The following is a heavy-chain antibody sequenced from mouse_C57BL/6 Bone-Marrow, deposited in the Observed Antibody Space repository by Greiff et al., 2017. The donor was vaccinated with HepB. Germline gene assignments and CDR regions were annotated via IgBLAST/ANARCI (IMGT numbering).Heavy chain of an antibody. D-gene: IGHD2-4*01. CDR1: GYTFTDYE. CDR3: TRAVIYYDYDGWCAY. CDR2: IDPETGGT. J-gene: IGHJ3*01. Sequence: QVQLQQSGAELVRPGASVTLSCKASGYTFTDYEMHWVKQTPVHGLEWIGAIDPETGGTAYNQKFKGKAILTADKSSSTAYMELRSLTSEDSAVYYCTRAVIYYDYDGWCAYWGQGTLVTVSA. V-gene: IGHV1-15*01.